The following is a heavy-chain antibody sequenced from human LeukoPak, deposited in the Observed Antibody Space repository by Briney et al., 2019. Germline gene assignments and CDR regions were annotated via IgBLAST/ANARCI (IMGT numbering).Heavy chain of an antibody. D-gene: IGHD3-22*01. Sequence: GGSLRLSCAESGFSFSSHGLRWVRQAPGKGLEWVSLIWYDGSEEYYADSVKGRFTISRDNSKITLYVQMNSLRAEDTAVYYCARDGGYHSSGPFDYWGQGTLVTVSS. CDR1: GFSFSSHG. CDR3: ARDGGYHSSGPFDY. V-gene: IGHV3-33*01. J-gene: IGHJ4*02. CDR2: IWYDGSEE.